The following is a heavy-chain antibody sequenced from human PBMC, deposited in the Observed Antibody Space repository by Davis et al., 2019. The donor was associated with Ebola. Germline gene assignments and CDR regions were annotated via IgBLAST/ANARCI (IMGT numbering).Heavy chain of an antibody. CDR3: ARGGSGSGYYLGIRGMDV. J-gene: IGHJ6*02. V-gene: IGHV3-74*01. Sequence: HTGGSLRLSCKGSGYTFSSFWMNWVRQAPGKGLEWVSRINNDGTSTNYTDVVRGRFTVSRDNSKNTLYLQMNSLRAEDTAVYYCARGGSGSGYYLGIRGMDVWGQGTTVTVSS. CDR1: GYTFSSFW. D-gene: IGHD3-3*01. CDR2: INNDGTST.